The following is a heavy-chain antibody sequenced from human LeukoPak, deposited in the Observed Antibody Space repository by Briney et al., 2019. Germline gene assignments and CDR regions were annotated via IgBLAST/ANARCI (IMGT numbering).Heavy chain of an antibody. Sequence: SSETLSLTCTVSGGSISSSSYYWGWIRQPPGKGLEWIGSIYYSGSTYYNPSLKSRVTISVDTSKNQFSLKLSSVTAADTAVYYCARHLAVLDSSSWFDYWGQGTLVTVSS. CDR2: IYYSGST. V-gene: IGHV4-39*01. CDR1: GGSISSSSYY. J-gene: IGHJ4*02. D-gene: IGHD6-13*01. CDR3: ARHLAVLDSSSWFDY.